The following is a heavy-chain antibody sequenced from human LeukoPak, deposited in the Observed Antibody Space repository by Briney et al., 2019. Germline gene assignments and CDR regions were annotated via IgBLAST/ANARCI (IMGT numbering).Heavy chain of an antibody. CDR2: IYHSGST. Sequence: KTSGTLSLTCAVSGGSISSSNWWSWVRQPPGKGLEWIGEIYHSGSTNYNPSLKSRVTISVDKSKNQFSLKLSSVTAADTAVYYCARDRSSGWYRWFDPWGQGTLVTVSS. CDR1: GGSISSSNW. V-gene: IGHV4-4*02. D-gene: IGHD6-19*01. J-gene: IGHJ5*02. CDR3: ARDRSSGWYRWFDP.